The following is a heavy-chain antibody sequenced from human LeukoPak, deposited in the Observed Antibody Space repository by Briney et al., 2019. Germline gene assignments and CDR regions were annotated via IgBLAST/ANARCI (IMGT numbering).Heavy chain of an antibody. CDR3: TRAYGSGRNWFDP. V-gene: IGHV3-49*04. Sequence: PGGSLRLSCAASGFTFSSYAMHWVRQAPGKGLEWVGFIRSKAYGGTTEYAASVKGRFTISRDDSKSIAYLQMNSLKTEDTAVYYCTRAYGSGRNWFDPWGQGTLVTVSS. D-gene: IGHD3-10*01. CDR2: IRSKAYGGTT. J-gene: IGHJ5*02. CDR1: GFTFSSYA.